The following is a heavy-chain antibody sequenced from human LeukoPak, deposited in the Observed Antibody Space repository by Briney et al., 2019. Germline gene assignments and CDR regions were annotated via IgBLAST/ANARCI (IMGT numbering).Heavy chain of an antibody. CDR3: ARRGRQLAGDY. Sequence: GGSLRLSRAASGFTFSSYGMSWVRQAPGKGLGWVANIKLDGSEQYYVDSVQGRFTISRDNGKHLLYLQMNSLRAEDTAVYYCARRGRQLAGDYWGQGTLVTVSS. CDR1: GFTFSSYG. V-gene: IGHV3-7*01. D-gene: IGHD6-6*01. CDR2: IKLDGSEQ. J-gene: IGHJ4*02.